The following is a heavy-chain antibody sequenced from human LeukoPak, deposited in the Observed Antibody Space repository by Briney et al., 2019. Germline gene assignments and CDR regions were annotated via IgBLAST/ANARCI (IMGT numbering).Heavy chain of an antibody. J-gene: IGHJ4*02. CDR1: GGTFSSYA. V-gene: IGHV1-69*13. D-gene: IGHD5-18*01. CDR3: ARDRGIQLWYFDY. CDR2: ITPIFGTA. Sequence: SVKVSCKASGGTFSSYAISWVRQAPGRGLEWMGGITPIFGTANYAQKFQGRVTITADESTSPAYMELSSLRSEDTAVYYCARDRGIQLWYFDYWGQGTLVTVSS.